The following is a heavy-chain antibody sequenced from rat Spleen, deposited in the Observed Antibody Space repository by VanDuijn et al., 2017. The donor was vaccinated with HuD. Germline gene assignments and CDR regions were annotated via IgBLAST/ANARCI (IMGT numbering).Heavy chain of an antibody. CDR2: INSAGST. Sequence: EVQLQESGPGLVKPSQSLSLTCSVTGYSITNSYRWNWIRKLPGNKLDWMGYINSAGSTVYNPSLKSRISITRATSKNQFYLQVNSVTAEDTATYYCARSEGVHYNLPFADWGQGTLVTVSS. CDR1: GYSITNSYR. J-gene: IGHJ3*01. V-gene: IGHV3-3*01. CDR3: ARSEGVHYNLPFAD. D-gene: IGHD1-5*01.